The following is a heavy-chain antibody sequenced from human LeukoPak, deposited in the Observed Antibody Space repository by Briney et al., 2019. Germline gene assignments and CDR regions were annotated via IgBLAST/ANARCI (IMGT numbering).Heavy chain of an antibody. D-gene: IGHD5-24*01. V-gene: IGHV4-59*01. Sequence: LETLSLTCTVSGGSISSYYWSWIRQPPGKGLEWIGYIYYSGSTDYNPSLQSRVTISVDTSKTQFSLKLRSVTAADTAVYYCARAGRDGYNYFDYWGQGTLVTVSS. CDR3: ARAGRDGYNYFDY. CDR2: IYYSGST. J-gene: IGHJ4*02. CDR1: GGSISSYY.